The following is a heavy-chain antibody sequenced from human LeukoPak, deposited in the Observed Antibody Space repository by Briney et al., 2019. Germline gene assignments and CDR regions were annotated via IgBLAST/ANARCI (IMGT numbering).Heavy chain of an antibody. Sequence: ASVKVSCKVSGYTLTELSMHWVRQAPGKGLEWMGGFDPEDGETIYAQKFQGGVTMTEDTSTDTAYMELSSLRSEDTAVYYCATGDSSSWSHGYYYYMDVWGKGTTVTVSS. CDR2: FDPEDGET. D-gene: IGHD6-13*01. V-gene: IGHV1-24*01. CDR3: ATGDSSSWSHGYYYYMDV. CDR1: GYTLTELS. J-gene: IGHJ6*03.